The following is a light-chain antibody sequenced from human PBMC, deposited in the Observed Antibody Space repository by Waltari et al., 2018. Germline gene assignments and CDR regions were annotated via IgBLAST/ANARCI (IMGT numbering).Light chain of an antibody. CDR1: QSVSSY. Sequence: EIVLTQSPATLSLSPGERATLSCRASQSVSSYLVWYQQKPGQTPRLLIYGASNRATGIPARFSCSGSGTDFTLTISSLEPEDFAVYYCQQRSNWPKLTFGGGTKVEIK. CDR2: GAS. CDR3: QQRSNWPKLT. J-gene: IGKJ4*01. V-gene: IGKV3-11*01.